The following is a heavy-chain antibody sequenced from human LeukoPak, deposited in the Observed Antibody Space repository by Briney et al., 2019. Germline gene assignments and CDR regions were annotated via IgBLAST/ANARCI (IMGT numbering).Heavy chain of an antibody. J-gene: IGHJ6*02. CDR1: GFTFSSYA. CDR2: ISGSGDST. D-gene: IGHD3-10*01. CDR3: AKRGGYYGSGSYWPYYYYGMDV. Sequence: GGSLRLSRAASGFTFSSYAMSWVRQAPGKGLEWVSTISGSGDSTYYADSVKGRFTISRDNSKNTLYLQMNSLRAEDTAVYYCAKRGGYYGSGSYWPYYYYGMDVWGQGTTVTVSS. V-gene: IGHV3-23*01.